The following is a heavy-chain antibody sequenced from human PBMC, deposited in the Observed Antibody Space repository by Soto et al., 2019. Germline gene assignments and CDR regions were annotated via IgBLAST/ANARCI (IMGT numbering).Heavy chain of an antibody. CDR1: GYTFTIYY. J-gene: IGHJ1*01. Sequence: ASVKVSCKASGYTFTIYYMHWVRQAPGQGLEWMGIINPSGGSTSYAQKFQGRVTMTRDTSTSTVYMELSSLRSEDTAVYYCATPTKAVAGKGYFQHWGQGTLVTVSS. CDR2: INPSGGST. V-gene: IGHV1-46*01. CDR3: ATPTKAVAGKGYFQH. D-gene: IGHD6-19*01.